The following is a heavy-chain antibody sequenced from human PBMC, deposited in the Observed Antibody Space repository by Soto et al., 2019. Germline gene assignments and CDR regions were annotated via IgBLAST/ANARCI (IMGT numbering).Heavy chain of an antibody. J-gene: IGHJ4*02. D-gene: IGHD7-27*01. CDR3: ARGPSGDKVDY. Sequence: QVQLQESGPGLVKPSQTLSLTCTVSGGSISNVNYCWSWIRQPPDKGLEWIGHIYNGGSTYNNPSLTXRXTXSXXASKPHFPLQLSSVRAADTAVYYCARGPSGDKVDYWGQGTLVTVSS. CDR2: IYNGGST. V-gene: IGHV4-30-4*01. CDR1: GGSISNVNYC.